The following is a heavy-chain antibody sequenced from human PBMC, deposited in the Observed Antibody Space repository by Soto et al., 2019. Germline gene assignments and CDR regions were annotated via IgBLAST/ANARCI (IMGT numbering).Heavy chain of an antibody. CDR3: ARWGTAGGLDV. J-gene: IGHJ4*02. Sequence: QVQLVESGGGVVQPGTSLRLSCVGSGFTFRSYVIHWVRQAPGKGREWVALTSYDGSNNFYGDSVKGRFTISRHNSRNTVGLQMESLRFEDTALYYCARWGTAGGLDVWGQGNLVSVSS. CDR1: GFTFRSYV. CDR2: TSYDGSNN. V-gene: IGHV3-33*05. D-gene: IGHD3-16*01.